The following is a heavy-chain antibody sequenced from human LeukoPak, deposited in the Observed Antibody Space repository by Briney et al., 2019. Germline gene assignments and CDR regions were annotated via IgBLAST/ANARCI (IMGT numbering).Heavy chain of an antibody. CDR2: INHSGST. CDR1: GGSFSGYY. D-gene: IGHD3-10*01. J-gene: IGHJ6*02. V-gene: IGHV4-34*01. CDR3: ARFEFNAYYYYGMDV. Sequence: ASETLSLTCAVYGGSFSGYYWSWIRQPPRKGLEWIGEINHSGSTNYNPSLKCRVTISVDTSKNQFSLKLSSVTAADTAVYYCARFEFNAYYYYGMDVWGQGTTVTVSS.